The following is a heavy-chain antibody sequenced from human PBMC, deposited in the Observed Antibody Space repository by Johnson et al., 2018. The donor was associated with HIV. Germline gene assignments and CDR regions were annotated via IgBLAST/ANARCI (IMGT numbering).Heavy chain of an antibody. D-gene: IGHD4-17*01. V-gene: IGHV3-30*03. CDR2: ISSDGSGK. Sequence: QVQLVESGGGVVQPGRSLRLSCAASGFTFSSFWMTWVRQAPGKGLEWVALISSDGSGKYYTDFVKGRFTISRDNAKASVSLRMNSLRAEDSGIYYCARDATPWGGDYVGYAFDLWGQGTVVTVSS. J-gene: IGHJ3*01. CDR3: ARDATPWGGDYVGYAFDL. CDR1: GFTFSSFW.